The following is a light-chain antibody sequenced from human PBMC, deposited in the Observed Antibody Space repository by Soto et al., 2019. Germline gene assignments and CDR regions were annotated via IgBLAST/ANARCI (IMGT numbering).Light chain of an antibody. V-gene: IGKV1-33*01. CDR2: DAS. Sequence: DLHITRTPASLSASVADIVTLTCQASQDISNYLNWYQKQPGKAPKLLIYDASKLKIGVPSRFRGSGSGTDFSLTITRLQTEDIGTYYCQQYDNLHSFGGGTKVDIK. J-gene: IGKJ4*01. CDR3: QQYDNLHS. CDR1: QDISNY.